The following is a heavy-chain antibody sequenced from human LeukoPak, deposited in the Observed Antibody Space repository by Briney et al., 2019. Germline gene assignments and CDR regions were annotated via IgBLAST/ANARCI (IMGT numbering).Heavy chain of an antibody. CDR2: IRYDENNK. CDR3: AKPGKYCSSTSCYTHFDY. J-gene: IGHJ4*02. V-gene: IGHV3-30*02. Sequence: GGSLRLSCAASGFTFSSYGMHWVRQAPGKGLEWVAFIRYDENNKYYADSVRGRFTISRDNSKNTLYLQMNSLRAEDTAVYYCAKPGKYCSSTSCYTHFDYWGQGTLVTVSS. D-gene: IGHD2-2*02. CDR1: GFTFSSYG.